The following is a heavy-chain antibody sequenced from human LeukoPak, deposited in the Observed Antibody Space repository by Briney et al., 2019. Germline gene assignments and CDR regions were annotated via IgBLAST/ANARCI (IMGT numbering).Heavy chain of an antibody. V-gene: IGHV4-34*01. D-gene: IGHD7-27*01. CDR1: GGSFSGYY. CDR2: INHSGST. Sequence: SETLSLTCAVYGGSFSGYYWSWIRQPPGKGLERIGEINHSGSTNYNPSLKSRLTISVDTSKNQFSLKLSSVTAADTAVYYCAANMGMGSRWGQGTLVIVSS. CDR3: AANMGMGSR. J-gene: IGHJ4*02.